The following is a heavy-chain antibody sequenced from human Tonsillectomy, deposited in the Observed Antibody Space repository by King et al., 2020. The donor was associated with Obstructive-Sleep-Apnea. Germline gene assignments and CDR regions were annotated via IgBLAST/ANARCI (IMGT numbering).Heavy chain of an antibody. CDR1: GFTFYDYT. Sequence: VQLVESGGVVVQPGGSLRLSCAASGFTFYDYTMHWVRQAPGKGLWWVSLICWDGGRTYYADSVKGRCTISRDNSKNYLYLQMNSLRTEDTALYYCAKGYYYDSSGYPDAFDIWGQGTMVTVSS. CDR2: ICWDGGRT. J-gene: IGHJ3*02. D-gene: IGHD3-22*01. V-gene: IGHV3-43*01. CDR3: AKGYYYDSSGYPDAFDI.